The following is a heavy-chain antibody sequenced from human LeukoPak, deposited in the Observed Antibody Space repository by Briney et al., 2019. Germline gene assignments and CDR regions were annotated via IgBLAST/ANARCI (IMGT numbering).Heavy chain of an antibody. V-gene: IGHV3-7*01. J-gene: IGHJ4*02. D-gene: IGHD2-2*01. CDR1: GFTFSSYW. CDR2: IKQDGSEK. Sequence: GGSLRLSCAASGFTFSSYWMSWVRQAPGKGLEWVANIKQDGSEKYYVDPVKGRFTISRDNAKNSLYLQMNSLRAEDTAVYYCARAVVPAARVFYYWGQGTLVTVSS. CDR3: ARAVVPAARVFYY.